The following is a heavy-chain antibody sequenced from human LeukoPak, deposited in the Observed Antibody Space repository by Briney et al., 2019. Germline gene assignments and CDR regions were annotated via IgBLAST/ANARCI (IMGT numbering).Heavy chain of an antibody. Sequence: GGSLRLSCTASGFPFSSYGMHWVRQAPGKGLVWVTVIRPDGSLKYYADSVKGRFTVSRDNSKNTLYLQMNSLRAEDTAVYSRHNHAYDWDYWGQGTLVTVSS. V-gene: IGHV3-33*01. J-gene: IGHJ4*02. CDR1: GFPFSSYG. CDR2: IRPDGSLK. CDR3: HNHAYDWDY. D-gene: IGHD5-12*01.